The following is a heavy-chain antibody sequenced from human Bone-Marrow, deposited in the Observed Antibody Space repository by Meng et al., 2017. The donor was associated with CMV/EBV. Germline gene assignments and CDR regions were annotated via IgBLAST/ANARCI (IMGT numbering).Heavy chain of an antibody. D-gene: IGHD2-2*02. CDR3: ARGCSSTSCYTAFDY. V-gene: IGHV4-59*01. CDR1: GGSISSYY. J-gene: IGHJ4*02. Sequence: SETLSLTCTVSGGSISSYYWSWIRQPPGKGLEWIGYIYYSGSTNYNPSLKSRVTISVDTSKNQFSLKLNSVTAADTAVYYCARGCSSTSCYTAFDYWGQGTRVTVSS. CDR2: IYYSGST.